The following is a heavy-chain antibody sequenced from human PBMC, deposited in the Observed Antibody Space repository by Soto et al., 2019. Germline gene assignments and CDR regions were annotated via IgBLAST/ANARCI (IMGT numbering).Heavy chain of an antibody. J-gene: IGHJ4*02. D-gene: IGHD4-17*01. V-gene: IGHV4-30-4*01. CDR1: VGSISSDDYY. CDR2: ISYSGNT. Sequence: PSETLSLTCTVSVGSISSDDYYWSWIRQPPGKGLEWIGYISYSGNTYYNPYLQNRVALSVDTSKNQFSLKLISVTATDTAVYYCARAYTVTTAERFDSWGQGDLVTVSS. CDR3: ARAYTVTTAERFDS.